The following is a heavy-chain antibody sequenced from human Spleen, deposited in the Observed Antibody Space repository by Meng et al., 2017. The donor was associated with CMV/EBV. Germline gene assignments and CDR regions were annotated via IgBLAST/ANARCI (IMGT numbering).Heavy chain of an antibody. Sequence: RLSCAASGFIFNNYAMSWVRQAPGKGLEWVSDINYSGDNTNYADSVKGRFTISRDNSKNTLYLQMNSLRADDTALYYCALTGKFDYWGQGTLVTVSS. J-gene: IGHJ4*02. D-gene: IGHD7-27*01. CDR3: ALTGKFDY. CDR2: INYSGDNT. CDR1: GFIFNNYA. V-gene: IGHV3-23*01.